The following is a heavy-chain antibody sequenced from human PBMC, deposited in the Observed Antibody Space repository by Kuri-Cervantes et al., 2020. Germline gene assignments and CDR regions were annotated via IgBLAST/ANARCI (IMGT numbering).Heavy chain of an antibody. CDR1: GGSISSYY. J-gene: IGHJ4*02. V-gene: IGHV4-59*01. D-gene: IGHD6-13*01. CDR2: IYYSGST. Sequence: ESLKISCTVSGGSISSYYWSWIRQPPGKGLEWIGCIYYSGSTNYNPSLKSRVTISIDTSKNQFSLKLTSVTAADTAVYYCARQLVRVGATTIWGQGTLVTVSS. CDR3: ARQLVRVGATTI.